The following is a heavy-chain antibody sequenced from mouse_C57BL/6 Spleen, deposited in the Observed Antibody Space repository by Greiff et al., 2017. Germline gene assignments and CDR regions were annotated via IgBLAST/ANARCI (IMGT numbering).Heavy chain of an antibody. J-gene: IGHJ4*01. CDR1: GFNIKDYY. V-gene: IGHV14-2*01. CDR2: IDPEDGET. CDR3: ASAYYYGSSYDAMDY. D-gene: IGHD1-1*01. Sequence: VQLKQSGAELVKPGASVKLSCTASGFNIKDYYMHWVKQRTEQGLEWIGRIDPEDGETKYAPKFQGKATITADTSSTTAYLQLSSLTSEDTAVYYCASAYYYGSSYDAMDYWGQGTSVTVSS.